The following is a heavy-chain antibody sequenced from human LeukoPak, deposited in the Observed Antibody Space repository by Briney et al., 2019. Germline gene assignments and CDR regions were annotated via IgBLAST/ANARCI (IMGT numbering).Heavy chain of an antibody. J-gene: IGHJ4*02. V-gene: IGHV1-2*06. CDR3: ARVRSPRDIVAAFDY. CDR2: INPNSGAT. D-gene: IGHD5-12*01. Sequence: ASVKVSCKASGYTFTGYYMHWVRQAPGQGLEWMGRINPNSGATNYAQKFQGRVTMTRATSTSTAYMELSRLRFDDTAVYYCARVRSPRDIVAAFDYWGQGTLVTVSS. CDR1: GYTFTGYY.